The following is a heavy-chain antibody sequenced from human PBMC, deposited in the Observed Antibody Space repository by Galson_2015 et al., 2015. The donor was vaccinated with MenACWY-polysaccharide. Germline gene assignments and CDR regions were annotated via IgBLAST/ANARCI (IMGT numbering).Heavy chain of an antibody. J-gene: IGHJ6*03. V-gene: IGHV3-33*01. CDR3: ARGRAGASTYYYYMDI. Sequence: SLRLSCAASEFTFSSYGMHWVRQAPGKGLERVAVIWFDGSNKYYADSVKGRFTISRDNSKNTLYLQMNSLRAEDTAVYYCARGRAGASTYYYYMDIWGKGTPVTVSS. CDR1: EFTFSSYG. D-gene: IGHD3-10*01. CDR2: IWFDGSNK.